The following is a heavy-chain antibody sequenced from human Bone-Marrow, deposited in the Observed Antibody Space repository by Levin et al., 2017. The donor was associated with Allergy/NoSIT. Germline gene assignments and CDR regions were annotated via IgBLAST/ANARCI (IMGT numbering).Heavy chain of an antibody. CDR1: GFTFSSYA. CDR2: ISGSGGST. J-gene: IGHJ4*02. Sequence: GGSLRLSCAASGFTFSSYAMSWVRQAPGKGLEWVSAISGSGGSTYYADSVKGRFTISRDNSKNTLYLQMNSLRAEDTAVYYCAKDLGVLADIAAAGTFDYWGQGTLVTVSS. D-gene: IGHD6-13*01. V-gene: IGHV3-23*01. CDR3: AKDLGVLADIAAAGTFDY.